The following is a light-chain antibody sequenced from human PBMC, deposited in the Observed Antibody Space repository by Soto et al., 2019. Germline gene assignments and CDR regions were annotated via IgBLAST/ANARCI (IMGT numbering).Light chain of an antibody. CDR2: GAS. CDR3: QQYSHWPIT. CDR1: QSFSSN. J-gene: IGKJ5*01. V-gene: IGKV3-15*01. Sequence: EIVLTPSPTTPSLSPGDRAHPSFRASQSFSSNLAWYQQKPGQAPRLLIYGASTRATGIPARFSGSGSGTEFTLTISSLQSEEFAVYYCQQYSHWPITVGQGTRLEIK.